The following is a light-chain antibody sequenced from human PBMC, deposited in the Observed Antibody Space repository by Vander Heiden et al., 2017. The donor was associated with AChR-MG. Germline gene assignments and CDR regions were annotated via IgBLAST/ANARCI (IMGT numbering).Light chain of an antibody. J-gene: IGKJ2*01. CDR2: DAS. CDR3: QQRSNWQYT. V-gene: IGKV3-11*01. CDR1: QSVSSY. Sequence: EIVLTQPPATLSLSPGERATLSCRASQSVSSYLAWYQQKPAQAPRLLIYDASNRATGIPARFSGSGSGTDFTLTISSLEPEDFAVYYCQQRSNWQYTFGQGTKLEIK.